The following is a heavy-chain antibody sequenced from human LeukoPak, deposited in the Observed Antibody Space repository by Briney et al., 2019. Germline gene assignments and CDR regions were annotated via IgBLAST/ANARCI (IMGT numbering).Heavy chain of an antibody. Sequence: GGSLRLSCAASGFTVSSNYMSWVRQAPGKGLEWVSVIYSGGSTYYADSVKGRFTISRDNSKNTLYLQMNSLRAEDTAVYYCAKDVGWSLTYFDYWGQGTLVTVSS. CDR2: IYSGGST. CDR3: AKDVGWSLTYFDY. J-gene: IGHJ4*02. D-gene: IGHD6-19*01. V-gene: IGHV3-53*01. CDR1: GFTVSSNY.